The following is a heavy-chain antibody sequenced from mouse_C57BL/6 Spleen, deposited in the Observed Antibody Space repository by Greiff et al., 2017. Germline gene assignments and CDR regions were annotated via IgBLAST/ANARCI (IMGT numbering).Heavy chain of an antibody. Sequence: VQLQQSGPELVKPGASVRMSCKASGYTFTDYNMHWVKQSHGKSLEWIGYINPNNGGTSYNQKFKGKATLTVNKSSSTAYMELRSLTSEDSAVYYCARWENYYGSRYFDVWGTGTTVTVSS. CDR1: GYTFTDYN. J-gene: IGHJ1*03. V-gene: IGHV1-22*01. CDR3: ARWENYYGSRYFDV. D-gene: IGHD1-1*01. CDR2: INPNNGGT.